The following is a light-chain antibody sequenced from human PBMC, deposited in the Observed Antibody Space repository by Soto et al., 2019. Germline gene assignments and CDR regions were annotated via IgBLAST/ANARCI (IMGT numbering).Light chain of an antibody. CDR3: ETWDSNTHV. Sequence: QTVVTQSSSASASLGSSVKLTCTLSSGHSSYIIAWHQQQPGKAPRYLMKLEGSGSYNKGSGVPDRFSGSSSGADRYLTTSTLQFEDEADYYCETWDSNTHVFGGGTQLTVL. J-gene: IGLJ3*02. V-gene: IGLV4-60*02. CDR2: LEGSGSY. CDR1: SGHSSYI.